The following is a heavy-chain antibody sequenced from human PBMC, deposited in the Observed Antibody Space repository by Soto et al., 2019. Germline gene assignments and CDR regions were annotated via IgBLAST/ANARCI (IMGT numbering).Heavy chain of an antibody. CDR2: INHSGST. CDR1: GGSFSGYY. J-gene: IGHJ3*02. D-gene: IGHD1-26*01. Sequence: ETLSLTCAVYGGSFSGYYWSWIRQPPGKGLEWIGEINHSGSTNYNPSLKSRVTISVDTSKNQFSLKLSSVTAADTAVYYCAGDPGRRAFDIWGQGTMVTVSS. CDR3: AGDPGRRAFDI. V-gene: IGHV4-34*01.